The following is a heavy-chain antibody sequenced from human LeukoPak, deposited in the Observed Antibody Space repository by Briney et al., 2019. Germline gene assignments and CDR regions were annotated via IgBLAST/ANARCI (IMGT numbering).Heavy chain of an antibody. D-gene: IGHD5-12*01. CDR3: ARGGYSGYDFGRGALDI. CDR1: GGSFSGYY. Sequence: PSETLSLTWAVYGGSFSGYYWSRIRQPPGKGLEWTGEINHSGSTNYNPSLKSRVTISVDTSKNQFSLKLSSVTAADTAVYYCARGGYSGYDFGRGALDIWGQGTMVTVSS. CDR2: INHSGST. J-gene: IGHJ3*02. V-gene: IGHV4-34*01.